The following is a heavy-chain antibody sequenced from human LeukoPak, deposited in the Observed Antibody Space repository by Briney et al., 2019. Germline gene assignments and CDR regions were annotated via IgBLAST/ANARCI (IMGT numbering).Heavy chain of an antibody. V-gene: IGHV3-11*04. D-gene: IGHD3-3*01. J-gene: IGHJ4*02. CDR1: GFTFSDYY. Sequence: GGSLRLSCAASGFTFSDYYMSCIRQAPGKGLEWVSYISSSGSTVYYADSVKGRFTISRDNAKNSLYLQMNSLRAEDTAVYYCARASSRTVLRFLEWLLDYWGQGTLVTVSS. CDR3: ARASSRTVLRFLEWLLDY. CDR2: ISSSGSTV.